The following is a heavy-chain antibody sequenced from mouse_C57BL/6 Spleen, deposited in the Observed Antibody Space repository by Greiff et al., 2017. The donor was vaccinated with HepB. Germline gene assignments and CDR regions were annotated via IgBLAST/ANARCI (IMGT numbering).Heavy chain of an antibody. CDR3: ARMNDYDGSYWYFDV. D-gene: IGHD2-4*01. V-gene: IGHV2-2*01. J-gene: IGHJ1*03. Sequence: VQLQQSGPGLVQPSQRLSITCTVSGFSLTSYGVHWVRQSPGKGLEWLGVIWSGGSTDYNAAFISRLSISKDNSKSQVFFKMNSLQADDTAIYYCARMNDYDGSYWYFDVWGTGTTVTVSS. CDR2: IWSGGST. CDR1: GFSLTSYG.